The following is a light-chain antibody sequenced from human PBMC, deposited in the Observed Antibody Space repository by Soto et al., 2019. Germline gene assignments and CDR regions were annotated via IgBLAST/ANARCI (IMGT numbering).Light chain of an antibody. CDR3: QHYNSYWT. J-gene: IGKJ1*01. V-gene: IGKV1-5*01. CDR2: DAS. CDR1: QSISSW. Sequence: DIQMTQSPSTLSACLGDRVAVACRASQSISSWLAWYQQKPGKAPKLLIYDASSLESGVPSRFSGSGSGTEFTLTISSLQPDDFATYYCQHYNSYWTFGQGTKVDIK.